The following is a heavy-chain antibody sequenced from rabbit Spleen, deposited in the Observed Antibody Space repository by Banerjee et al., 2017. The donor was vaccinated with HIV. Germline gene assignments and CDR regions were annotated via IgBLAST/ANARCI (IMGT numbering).Heavy chain of an antibody. J-gene: IGHJ4*01. CDR2: IYAGSSGST. V-gene: IGHV1S40*01. Sequence: QSLEESGGDLVKPGASLTLTCTASGFSFSSSYWICWVRQAPGKGLEWIACIYAGSSGSTYYASWAKGRFTISKTSSTTVTLQMTSLTDADTATYFCARDLDGVIGWNFGWWGPGTLVTVS. CDR3: ARDLDGVIGWNFGW. D-gene: IGHD2-1*01. CDR1: GFSFSSSYW.